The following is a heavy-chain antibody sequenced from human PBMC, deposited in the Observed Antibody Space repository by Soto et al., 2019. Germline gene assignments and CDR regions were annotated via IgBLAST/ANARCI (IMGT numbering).Heavy chain of an antibody. J-gene: IGHJ4*02. V-gene: IGHV4-31*03. D-gene: IGHD4-17*01. CDR2: IYYSGST. CDR3: AREDYGGKLDY. Sequence: QVQLQESGPGLVKPSQTLSLTCTVSGVSISSGGYYWSWIRQHPGKGLEWIGYIYYSGSTYYNPSLESRVIISVAMSKNQFSLKLSSVTAADTAIYYCAREDYGGKLDYWGQGSLVTVSS. CDR1: GVSISSGGYY.